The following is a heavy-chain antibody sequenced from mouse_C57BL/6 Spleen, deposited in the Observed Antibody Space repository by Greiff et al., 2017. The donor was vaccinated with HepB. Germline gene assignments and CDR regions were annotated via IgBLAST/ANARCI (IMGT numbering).Heavy chain of an antibody. V-gene: IGHV1-82*01. J-gene: IGHJ1*03. Sequence: QVHVKQSGPELVKPGASVKISCKASGYAFSSSWMNWVKQRPGKGLEWIGRIYPGDGDTNYNGKFKGKATLTADKSSSPAYMQLSSLTSEDSAVYFCARGGYGSSYDWDFDVWGTGTTVTVSS. CDR1: GYAFSSSW. D-gene: IGHD1-1*01. CDR3: ARGGYGSSYDWDFDV. CDR2: IYPGDGDT.